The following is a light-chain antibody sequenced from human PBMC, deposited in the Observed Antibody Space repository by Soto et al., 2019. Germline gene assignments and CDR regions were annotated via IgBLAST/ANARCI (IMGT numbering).Light chain of an antibody. Sequence: DIQMTQSPSTLSASVGDRVTITCRASQSISSWLAWYQQKPGKAPKLLIYDASSLESGVPSRFSGSGSGTEFTLTISSXXXXXXXXYYCQQYNSYLYTFGQGTKLEIK. CDR3: QQYNSYLYT. J-gene: IGKJ2*01. V-gene: IGKV1-5*01. CDR2: DAS. CDR1: QSISSW.